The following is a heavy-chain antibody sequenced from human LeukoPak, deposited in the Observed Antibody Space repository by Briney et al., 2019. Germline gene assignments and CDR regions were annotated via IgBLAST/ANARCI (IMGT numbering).Heavy chain of an antibody. D-gene: IGHD1-7*01. Sequence: SETLSLTCAVYGGSFSGYYWSWIRQPPGKGLEWIGEINHSGSTNYNPSLKSRVTMTLDASKNQFSLELNSVTPADTAVYYCARGGNYWPQWWFDPWGRGTLVSVSS. V-gene: IGHV4-34*01. CDR1: GGSFSGYY. J-gene: IGHJ5*02. CDR2: INHSGST. CDR3: ARGGNYWPQWWFDP.